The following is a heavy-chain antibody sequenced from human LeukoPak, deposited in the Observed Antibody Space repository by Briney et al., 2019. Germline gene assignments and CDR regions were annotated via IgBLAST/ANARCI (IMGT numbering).Heavy chain of an antibody. V-gene: IGHV3-30*18. D-gene: IGHD6-6*01. Sequence: GGSLRLSCAASGFAFSSYGIHWVRQAPGKGLEWVAVISYDGSNNYYADPVKGRFTISRDNSKNTLYLQMNSLRPEDTAVYYCAKDHGSSPFDYWGQGTLVTVSS. J-gene: IGHJ4*02. CDR3: AKDHGSSPFDY. CDR2: ISYDGSNN. CDR1: GFAFSSYG.